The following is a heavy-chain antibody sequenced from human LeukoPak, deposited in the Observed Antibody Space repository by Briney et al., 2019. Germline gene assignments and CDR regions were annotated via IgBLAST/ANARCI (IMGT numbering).Heavy chain of an antibody. D-gene: IGHD1-26*01. CDR3: AKDWGQRGVGASLGH. CDR2: ISFDGSNK. J-gene: IGHJ4*02. V-gene: IGHV3-30-3*01. Sequence: GGSLRLSCAASGFTFSSHAMVWVRQAPGKVLEWVSFISFDGSNKVHADSVMGRFTISRDNSKNTVDLQINSLRHEDTAVYYCAKDWGQRGVGASLGHWGQGTLVIVSS. CDR1: GFTFSSHA.